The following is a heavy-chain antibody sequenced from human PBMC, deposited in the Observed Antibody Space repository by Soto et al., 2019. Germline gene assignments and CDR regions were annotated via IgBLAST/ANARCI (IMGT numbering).Heavy chain of an antibody. CDR3: ARARIAARPYWCDP. D-gene: IGHD6-6*01. CDR2: INPNSGGT. Sequence: ASVKVSCKASGYTFTGYYMHWVRQAPGQGLEWMGWINPNSGGTNYAQKFQGWVTMTRDTSISTAYMELSRLRSDDTAVYYCARARIAARPYWCDPWGQGTLVTSPQ. J-gene: IGHJ5*02. V-gene: IGHV1-2*04. CDR1: GYTFTGYY.